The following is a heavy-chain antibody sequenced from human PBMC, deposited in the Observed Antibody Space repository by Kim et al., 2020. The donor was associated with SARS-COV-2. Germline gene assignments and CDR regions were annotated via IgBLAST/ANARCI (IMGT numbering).Heavy chain of an antibody. CDR1: GFTVSSNY. J-gene: IGHJ4*02. CDR2: IYNGGST. D-gene: IGHD6-13*01. CDR3: AKQLNGLGHY. V-gene: IGHV3-66*01. Sequence: GGSLRLSCEASGFTVSSNYMSWVRQAPGKGLEWVSVIYNGGSTYYVDSVKGRFTISRDNPKNTVYLQMNSLRAEDTAVYYCAKQLNGLGHYWGQGTLVTV.